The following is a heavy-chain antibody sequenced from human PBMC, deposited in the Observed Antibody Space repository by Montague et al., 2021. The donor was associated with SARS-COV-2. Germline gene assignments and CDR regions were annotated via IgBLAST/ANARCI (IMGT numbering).Heavy chain of an antibody. D-gene: IGHD1-26*01. CDR1: GDSVSSNSAA. J-gene: IGHJ4*02. CDR3: ARERWAVGVSFDY. V-gene: IGHV6-1*01. Sequence: CAISGDSVSSNSAAWHWIRQSPSRGLEGLGRTYYRSRWSNDYAVSVRSRIIINPDTSTNQFSLQLSSVTPKDTAVYFCARERWAVGVSFDYWGQGTLVTVSS. CDR2: TYYRSRWSN.